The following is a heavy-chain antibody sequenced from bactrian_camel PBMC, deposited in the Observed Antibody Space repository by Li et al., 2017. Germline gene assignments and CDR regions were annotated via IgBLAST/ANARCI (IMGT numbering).Heavy chain of an antibody. J-gene: IGHJ6*01. V-gene: IGHV3S40*01. CDR3: QKDWTSCSGGDCYVQGTTQPNS. CDR1: GHTYSSNC. D-gene: IGHD2*01. Sequence: SGGGSVQPGGSLRLSCGASGHTYSSNCMGWFRQAPGKGLEWVSSISSGGTQTYYAGSVRGRSTISRDNAKNTLYLQLNSLKIEDTAMYYCQKDWTSCSGGDCYVQGTTQPNSRGQGTQVTVS. CDR2: ISSGGTQT.